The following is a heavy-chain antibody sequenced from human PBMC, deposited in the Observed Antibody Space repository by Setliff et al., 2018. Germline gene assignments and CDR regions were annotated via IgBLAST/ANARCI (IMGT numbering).Heavy chain of an antibody. CDR3: ARGRERDYNFWSGYYTYYYYGMDV. CDR2: IYYSGST. J-gene: IGHJ6*02. CDR1: GGSISSSSYY. V-gene: IGHV4-39*07. Sequence: PSETLSLTCTVSGGSISSSSYYWGWIRQSPGKGLEWIGSIYYSGSTYYNPSLKSRVTISVDTSKNQFSLKLSSVTAADTAVYYCARGRERDYNFWSGYYTYYYYGMDVWGQGTTVTVSS. D-gene: IGHD3-3*01.